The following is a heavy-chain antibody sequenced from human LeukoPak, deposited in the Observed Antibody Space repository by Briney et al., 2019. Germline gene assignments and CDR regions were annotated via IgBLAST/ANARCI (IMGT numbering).Heavy chain of an antibody. CDR2: IYHSGST. J-gene: IGHJ3*02. D-gene: IGHD3-3*01. CDR1: GGSISSGGYY. V-gene: IGHV4-30-2*02. Sequence: SQTLSLTCTVSGGSISSGGYYWSWIRQPPGKGLEWIGYIYHSGSTYYNPSLESRVTVSVGNSKSQFSLKLSSVTAADTAVYYCARPSYDFWSGYDAFDIWGQGTMVTVSS. CDR3: ARPSYDFWSGYDAFDI.